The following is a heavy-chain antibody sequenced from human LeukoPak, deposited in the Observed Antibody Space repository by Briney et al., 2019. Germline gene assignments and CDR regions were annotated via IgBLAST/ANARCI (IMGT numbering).Heavy chain of an antibody. CDR1: GYTFTSYD. Sequence: ASVKVSCKASGYTFTSYDINWVRQATGQGLEWMGWMNPNSGNTGYAQKFQGRVTMTRNTSISTAYMELSSLRSEDTAVYYCARGRGGSSWAYYYYYYMDVWGKGTTVTISS. J-gene: IGHJ6*03. CDR3: ARGRGGSSWAYYYYYYMDV. D-gene: IGHD6-13*01. CDR2: MNPNSGNT. V-gene: IGHV1-8*01.